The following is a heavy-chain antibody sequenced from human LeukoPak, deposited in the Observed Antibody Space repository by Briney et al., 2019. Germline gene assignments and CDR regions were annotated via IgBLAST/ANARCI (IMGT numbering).Heavy chain of an antibody. CDR1: GFTFDDYA. J-gene: IGHJ6*02. CDR2: ISWNSGSI. D-gene: IGHD3-3*01. V-gene: IGHV3-9*01. CDR3: AKDIYDLNKASGGASYYYYYGMDV. Sequence: GGSLRLSCAASGFTFDDYAMHWVRQAPGKGLEWVPGISWNSGSIGYADSVKGRFTISRDNAKNSLYLQMNSLRAEDTALYYCAKDIYDLNKASGGASYYYYYGMDVWGQGTTVTVSS.